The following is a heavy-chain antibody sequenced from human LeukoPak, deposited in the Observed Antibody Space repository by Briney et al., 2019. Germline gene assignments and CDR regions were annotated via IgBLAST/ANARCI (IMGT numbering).Heavy chain of an antibody. CDR3: AKDQYSSGWWFDP. D-gene: IGHD6-19*01. J-gene: IGHJ5*02. V-gene: IGHV3-30*18. Sequence: GRSLRLSCAASGFTFSSYGMHWVRQAPGKGLEWVAVISYDGSNKYYADSAKGRFTISRDNSKNTLYLQMNSLRAEDTAVYYCAKDQYSSGWWFDPWGQGTLVTVSS. CDR1: GFTFSSYG. CDR2: ISYDGSNK.